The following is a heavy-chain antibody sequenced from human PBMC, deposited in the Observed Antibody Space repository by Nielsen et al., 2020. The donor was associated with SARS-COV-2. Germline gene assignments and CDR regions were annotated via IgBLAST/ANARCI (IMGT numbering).Heavy chain of an antibody. CDR1: GGTISSGIFS. D-gene: IGHD6-6*01. CDR2: IYYSGST. J-gene: IGHJ4*02. Sequence: SETLSLTCAVSGGTISSGIFSWSWIRQPPGKGLEWIGYIYYSGSTYYNPSLESRVTISVDRSKSQFSLKLRSVTAAATAMYYCARFSSSRGNFDSWGQGTLVTVSS. V-gene: IGHV4-30-4*01. CDR3: ARFSSSRGNFDS.